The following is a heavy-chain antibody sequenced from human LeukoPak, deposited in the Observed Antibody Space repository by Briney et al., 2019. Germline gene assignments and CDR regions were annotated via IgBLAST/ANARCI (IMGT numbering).Heavy chain of an antibody. V-gene: IGHV1-69*13. CDR3: ARYDATVTRGFDY. CDR1: GGTFSSYA. D-gene: IGHD4-17*01. Sequence: ASVKVSCKASGGTFSSYAISWVRQAPGQGLEWMGGIIPIFGTANYAQKFQGRVTITADESTSTAYMELSSLRSEDTAVYSCARYDATVTRGFDYWGQGTLVTVSS. CDR2: IIPIFGTA. J-gene: IGHJ4*02.